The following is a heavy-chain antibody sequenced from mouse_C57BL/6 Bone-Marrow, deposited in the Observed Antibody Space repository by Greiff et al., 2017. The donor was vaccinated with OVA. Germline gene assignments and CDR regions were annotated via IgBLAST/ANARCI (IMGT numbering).Heavy chain of an antibody. CDR3: EREPWFAY. Sequence: QVQLQQSGAELAKPGASVKLSCKASGYTFTSYWMHWVKQRPGQGLEWIGYINPSSGYTKYNQKFKDKAKLTADKSSSTAYMQLSSQTYEDSAVYYCEREPWFAYWGQGTLVTGSA. CDR1: GYTFTSYW. CDR2: INPSSGYT. J-gene: IGHJ3*01. V-gene: IGHV1-7*01.